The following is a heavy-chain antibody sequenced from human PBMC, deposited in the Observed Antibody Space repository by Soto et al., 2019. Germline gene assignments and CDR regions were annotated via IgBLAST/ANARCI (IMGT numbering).Heavy chain of an antibody. J-gene: IGHJ6*02. CDR1: GYTFTGYY. Sequence: ASVKVSCKASGYTFTGYYMHWVRQAPGQGLEWMGWINPNSGGTNYAQKFQGWVTMTGDTSISTAYMELSRLRSDDTAVYYCARDRSSSYWDYYYYGMDVWGQGTTVTVSS. CDR3: ARDRSSSYWDYYYYGMDV. D-gene: IGHD6-6*01. V-gene: IGHV1-2*04. CDR2: INPNSGGT.